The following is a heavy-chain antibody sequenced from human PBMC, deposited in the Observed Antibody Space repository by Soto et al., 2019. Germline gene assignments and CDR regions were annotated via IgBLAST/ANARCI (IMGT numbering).Heavy chain of an antibody. J-gene: IGHJ4*02. V-gene: IGHV1-18*01. D-gene: IGHD3-22*01. Sequence: ASVKVSCKASGYTLTSYGISWVRQAPGQGLEWMGWISPYSADTDYAQKLQGRVTMSTDTSTRTAYMELRSLRSDDTAVYYCARDSVGYYDRSGYPIFDYWGQGTLVTVSS. CDR2: ISPYSADT. CDR3: ARDSVGYYDRSGYPIFDY. CDR1: GYTLTSYG.